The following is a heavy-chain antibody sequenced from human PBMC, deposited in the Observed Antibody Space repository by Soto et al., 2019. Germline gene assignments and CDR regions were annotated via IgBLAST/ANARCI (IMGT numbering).Heavy chain of an antibody. CDR1: GGSINGYY. D-gene: IGHD3-9*01. J-gene: IGHJ5*02. CDR3: AGEYYDVLTGHHWFDP. V-gene: IGHV4-31*03. Sequence: SLTCNVSGGSINGYYWSWIRQHPGKGLEWIGYIFYGGSTYYNPSLKSRVAISIDTSKNQFSLKLRSVTAADTAVYYCAGEYYDVLTGHHWFDPWGQGTPVTVST. CDR2: IFYGGST.